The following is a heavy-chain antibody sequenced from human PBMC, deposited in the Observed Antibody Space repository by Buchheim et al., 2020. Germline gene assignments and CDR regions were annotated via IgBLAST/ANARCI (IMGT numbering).Heavy chain of an antibody. Sequence: QVQLQESGPGLVKPSGTLSLTCAVSGGSISRSNWWSWVRQPPGKGLEWIGEIYHSGSTNYNPSLKSRVTISVDKSKNQFSLKLSSVTAADTAVYYCAREGVGYCSGGSCYSFYYGMDVWGQGTT. CDR2: IYHSGST. D-gene: IGHD2-15*01. J-gene: IGHJ6*02. V-gene: IGHV4-4*02. CDR3: AREGVGYCSGGSCYSFYYGMDV. CDR1: GGSISRSNW.